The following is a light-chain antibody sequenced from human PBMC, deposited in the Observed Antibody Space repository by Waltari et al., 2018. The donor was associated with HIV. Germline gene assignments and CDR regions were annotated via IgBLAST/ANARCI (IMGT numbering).Light chain of an antibody. V-gene: IGLV1-47*01. CDR2: RNN. CDR3: AAWDDSLSGWV. CDR1: SSNIGSNY. Sequence: QSVLTQPPSASGTPGQRVTISCSGSSSNIGSNYVYWYQQLPGTAPQLLIYRNNQRPSGVPDRFSGSKSGTSASLAISGLRSEDEADYYCAAWDDSLSGWVFGGGTKLTVL. J-gene: IGLJ3*02.